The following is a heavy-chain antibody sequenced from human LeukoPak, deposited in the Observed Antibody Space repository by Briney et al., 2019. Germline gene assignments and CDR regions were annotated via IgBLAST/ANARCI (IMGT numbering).Heavy chain of an antibody. CDR3: ATGYSSSWYRDYYYYYGMDV. J-gene: IGHJ6*02. CDR2: IYYSGST. CDR1: GGSISSSSYY. Sequence: KPSETLSLTCTVSGGSISSSSYYWGWIRQPPGKGLEWIGSIYYSGSTYYNPSLKSRVTISVDTSKNQFSLKLSSVTAADTAVYYCATGYSSSWYRDYYYYYGMDVWGQGTTVTVSS. V-gene: IGHV4-39*07. D-gene: IGHD6-13*01.